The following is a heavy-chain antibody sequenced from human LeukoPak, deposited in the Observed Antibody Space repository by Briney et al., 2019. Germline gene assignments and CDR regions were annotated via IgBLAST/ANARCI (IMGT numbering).Heavy chain of an antibody. D-gene: IGHD3-10*01. CDR2: ITNTGGGT. J-gene: IGHJ4*02. CDR1: GITFSNYP. Sequence: GGSLRLSCAASGITFSNYPMSWVRQTPGKGLERVSAITNTGGGTYYADSVKGRFTISRDNSKNTLYLQMNSLRADDPAVYYCAKRGLKEFDYWGQGTLVTVSS. V-gene: IGHV3-23*01. CDR3: AKRGLKEFDY.